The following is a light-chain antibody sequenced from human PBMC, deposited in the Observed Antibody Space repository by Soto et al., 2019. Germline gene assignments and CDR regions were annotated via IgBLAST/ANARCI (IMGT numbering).Light chain of an antibody. CDR2: AAP. CDR3: QRTYSIPT. CDR1: ERISNY. Sequence: DIQMTQSPSYLSAYVGDRVTITCRASERISNYLNWYQQKPGKAPKLLIYAAPTLQSGDPSRFSGSGSGKDFTVTISSLQPEDFATYYCQRTYSIPTFGQGTKVDIK. V-gene: IGKV1-39*01. J-gene: IGKJ1*01.